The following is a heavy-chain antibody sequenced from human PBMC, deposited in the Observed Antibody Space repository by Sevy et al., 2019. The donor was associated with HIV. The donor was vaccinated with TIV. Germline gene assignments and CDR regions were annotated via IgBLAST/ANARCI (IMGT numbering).Heavy chain of an antibody. CDR1: GVSVRSDTYY. V-gene: IGHV4-61*01. CDR3: AGEPYFFDKSGYYWDY. Sequence: SETLSLTCAVSGVSVRSDTYYWSWIRQPPGKGLEWIGYIYHTGSTNYRPSFKSRVTISIDTSKNQFSLRLFSVAAADTAVFFCAGEPYFFDKSGYYWDYWGQGTLVTVSS. D-gene: IGHD3-22*01. J-gene: IGHJ4*02. CDR2: IYHTGST.